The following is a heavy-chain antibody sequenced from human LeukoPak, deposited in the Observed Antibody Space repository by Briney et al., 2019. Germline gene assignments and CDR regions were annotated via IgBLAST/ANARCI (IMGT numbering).Heavy chain of an antibody. CDR3: ARGRHEVSMIVVVMTAVSYYLDV. D-gene: IGHD3-22*01. V-gene: IGHV4-34*01. Sequence: PSETLSLTCAVYGGSFSGYYWTWIRQAPGKGLEWIGEINPSGRISYNPSLKSRLTISVAASNNQFSLNLRSLTAADTAVYYCARGRHEVSMIVVVMTAVSYYLDVWGKGTTVTVS. CDR2: INPSGRI. J-gene: IGHJ6*03. CDR1: GGSFSGYY.